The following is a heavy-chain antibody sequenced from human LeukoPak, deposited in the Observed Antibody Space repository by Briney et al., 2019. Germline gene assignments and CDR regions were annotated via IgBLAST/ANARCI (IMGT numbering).Heavy chain of an antibody. Sequence: GGSLRLSCAASGFTFSSFAMTWVRQAPGKALEWVSSILGTGVGTFYADSVKGRFTISRDNSKNTLFLQMSSLRAEDTAIYYCAKGKAYDNLDWFDPWGQGTLVTVSS. D-gene: IGHD3-9*01. CDR2: ILGTGVGT. J-gene: IGHJ5*02. CDR1: GFTFSSFA. V-gene: IGHV3-23*01. CDR3: AKGKAYDNLDWFDP.